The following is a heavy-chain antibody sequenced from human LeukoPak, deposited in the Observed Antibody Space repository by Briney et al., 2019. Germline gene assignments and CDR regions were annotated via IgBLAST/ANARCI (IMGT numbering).Heavy chain of an antibody. Sequence: GGSLRLSCAASGFTFSNYSMNWVRQAPGKGLEWVSSISSSSSYMYDSDSVKGRFTISRDNAKNSLYLLMNSLTVEDTAVYYCARDMGWQQFDQWGQGTLVTVSS. CDR1: GFTFSNYS. J-gene: IGHJ4*02. CDR3: ARDMGWQQFDQ. D-gene: IGHD5-24*01. CDR2: ISSSSSYM. V-gene: IGHV3-21*01.